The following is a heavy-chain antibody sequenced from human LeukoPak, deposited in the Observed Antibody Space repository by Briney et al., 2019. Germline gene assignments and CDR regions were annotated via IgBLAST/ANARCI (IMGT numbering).Heavy chain of an antibody. CDR3: TSEARWSPDAFDI. CDR2: INGDASDT. D-gene: IGHD4-23*01. Sequence: GGSLRLSCAASGFAFSTYAMSWVRQAPGKGPVWVSRINGDASDTTYADSVTGRFTISRDNVKKTLYLQMFSLRVEDTAVYYCTSEARWSPDAFDIWGQGTIVTVSS. CDR1: GFAFSTYA. J-gene: IGHJ3*02. V-gene: IGHV3-74*03.